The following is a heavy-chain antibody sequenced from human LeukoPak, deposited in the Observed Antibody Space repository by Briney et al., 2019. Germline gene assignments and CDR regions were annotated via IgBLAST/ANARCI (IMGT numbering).Heavy chain of an antibody. CDR1: GYTFTSYY. CDR3: ASRKAAGYYFDY. V-gene: IGHV1-46*01. CDR2: INPSGGST. Sequence: ASVKVSCKASGYTFTSYYMHWVRQAPGQGLEWMGIINPSGGSTSYAQKSQGRVTMTRDTSTSTVYMELSSLRSEDTAVYYCASRKAAGYYFDYWGQGTLVTVSS. D-gene: IGHD6-13*01. J-gene: IGHJ4*02.